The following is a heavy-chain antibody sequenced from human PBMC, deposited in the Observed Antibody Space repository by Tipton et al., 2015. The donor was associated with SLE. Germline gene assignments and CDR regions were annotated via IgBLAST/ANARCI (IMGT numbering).Heavy chain of an antibody. D-gene: IGHD2-15*01. J-gene: IGHJ3*02. CDR3: AREEGGRDAFDM. V-gene: IGHV1-24*01. Sequence: QSGPEVKKPGASLRVSCKVSGDTLTKLSMHWVRQAPGIGLEWMGGFDLEHGEIRYAQKFQGRVTLTEDTPTDTAYMELSSLRSEDTAVYYCAREEGGRDAFDMWGQGTMVTVSS. CDR2: FDLEHGEI. CDR1: GDTLTKLS.